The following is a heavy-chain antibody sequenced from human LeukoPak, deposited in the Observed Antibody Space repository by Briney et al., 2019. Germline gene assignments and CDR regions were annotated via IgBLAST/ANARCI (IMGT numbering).Heavy chain of an antibody. V-gene: IGHV4-59*01. J-gene: IGHJ6*02. D-gene: IGHD3-9*01. CDR2: IYTSGST. Sequence: SETLSLTCSVSGGSISSYSWSWIRQPPGKGLEWIGYIYTSGSTNYNPSLKRRVTQSVDTSKNQFSLKLSSVTAVDTAVYFCARLRPDYDILTGFAMDVWGPGTTVTVSS. CDR1: GGSISSYS. CDR3: ARLRPDYDILTGFAMDV.